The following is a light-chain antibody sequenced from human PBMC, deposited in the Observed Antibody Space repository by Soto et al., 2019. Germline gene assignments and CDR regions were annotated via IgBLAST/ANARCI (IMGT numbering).Light chain of an antibody. Sequence: VVMTQSPATLSVSPGERAILSCRASQSVGSRLAWYQQNPGQAPRLLIYDASTRATGIPARFSGSGSGTEFTLTISSLQSEDFAVYYCQQYYDWYTFGQGTKL. CDR1: QSVGSR. V-gene: IGKV3-15*01. CDR3: QQYYDWYT. CDR2: DAS. J-gene: IGKJ2*01.